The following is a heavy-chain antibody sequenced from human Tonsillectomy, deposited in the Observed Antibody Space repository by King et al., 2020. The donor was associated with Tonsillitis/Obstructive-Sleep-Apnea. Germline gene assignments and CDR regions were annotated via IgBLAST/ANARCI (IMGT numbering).Heavy chain of an antibody. CDR2: IYYSGST. D-gene: IGHD3-22*01. CDR1: GGSISSGDYY. Sequence: HVQLQESGPGLVKPSQTLSLTCTVSGGSISSGDYYWSWIRQHPGKGLEWIGYIYYSGSTYYNPSLKSRVTISVDTSKNQFSLKLTSVTAADTAVYYCARGGYDSSAYWLFDYWGQGTLVTVSS. V-gene: IGHV4-31*03. J-gene: IGHJ4*02. CDR3: ARGGYDSSAYWLFDY.